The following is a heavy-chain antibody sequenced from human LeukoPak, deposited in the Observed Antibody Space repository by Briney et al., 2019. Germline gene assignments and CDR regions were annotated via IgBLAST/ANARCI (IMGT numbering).Heavy chain of an antibody. V-gene: IGHV5-51*01. D-gene: IGHD3-3*01. CDR1: GYSFTSYW. CDR3: ARQRPQYYDFWSGYKDYMDV. CDR2: IYPGDSHT. Sequence: GESLKISCKGSGYSFTSYWIGWVRQMPGKGLEWMGIIYPGDSHTRYSPSFQGQVTISADKSISTAYLQWSSLKASDTAMYYCARQRPQYYDFWSGYKDYMDVWGKGTTVTVSS. J-gene: IGHJ6*03.